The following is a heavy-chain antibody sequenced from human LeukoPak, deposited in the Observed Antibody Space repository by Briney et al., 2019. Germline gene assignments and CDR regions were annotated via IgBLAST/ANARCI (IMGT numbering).Heavy chain of an antibody. Sequence: ASVKVSCKASGYTFTGYYMHWVRQAPGQGLEWMGWINPNSGGTNYAQKFQGGVTMTRDTSISTAYMELSRLRSDDTAVYYCARARSDILTGHPFDYWGQGTLVTVSS. D-gene: IGHD3-9*01. CDR2: INPNSGGT. V-gene: IGHV1-2*02. CDR1: GYTFTGYY. J-gene: IGHJ4*02. CDR3: ARARSDILTGHPFDY.